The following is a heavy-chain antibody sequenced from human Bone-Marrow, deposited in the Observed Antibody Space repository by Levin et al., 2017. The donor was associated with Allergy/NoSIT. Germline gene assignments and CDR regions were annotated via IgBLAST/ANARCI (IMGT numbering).Heavy chain of an antibody. D-gene: IGHD3-3*01. CDR2: VRSRAFGGTT. CDR3: TRDLYILRFLEWLYYGMDV. V-gene: IGHV3-49*04. J-gene: IGHJ6*02. Sequence: GGSLRLSCTASGFTLGDHSMSWVRQAPGKGLEWVGFVRSRAFGGTTEYAASVKGRFTITRDDSKNIAYLQMSTLKTEDTAVYYCTRDLYILRFLEWLYYGMDVWGRGTTVTVSS. CDR1: GFTLGDHS.